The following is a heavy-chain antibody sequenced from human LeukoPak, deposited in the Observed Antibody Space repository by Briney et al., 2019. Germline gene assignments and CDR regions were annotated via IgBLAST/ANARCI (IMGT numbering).Heavy chain of an antibody. D-gene: IGHD3-9*01. CDR1: GYTFTSYA. Sequence: ASVKASCKASGYTFTSYAMNWVRQAPGQGLEWMGWINPNSGGTNYAQKFQGWVTMTRDTSISTAYMELSRLRSDDTAVYYCARANYDIFNWFDPWGQGTLVTVSS. J-gene: IGHJ5*02. V-gene: IGHV1-2*04. CDR3: ARANYDIFNWFDP. CDR2: INPNSGGT.